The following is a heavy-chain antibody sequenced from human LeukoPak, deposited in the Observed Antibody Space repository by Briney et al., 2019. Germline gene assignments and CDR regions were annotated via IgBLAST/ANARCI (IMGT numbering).Heavy chain of an antibody. V-gene: IGHV3-23*01. CDR1: GVTFSSYA. CDR3: AKSGPLGFCTGTSCPADY. Sequence: GGSLRLSCAASGVTFSSYAMRWVRQAPGKGLEWVSSISDSGGSTYYADSVKGRFTISRDNSKTTLSLQMNSLRAEDTAVYYCAKSGPLGFCTGTSCPADYWGQGTLVTVSS. D-gene: IGHD2-2*01. J-gene: IGHJ4*02. CDR2: ISDSGGST.